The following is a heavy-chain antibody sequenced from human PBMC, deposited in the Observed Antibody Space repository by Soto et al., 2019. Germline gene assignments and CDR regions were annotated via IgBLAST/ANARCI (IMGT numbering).Heavy chain of an antibody. J-gene: IGHJ4*02. Sequence: PGGSRRRSWTASGCPFSSYAMHGLHQAPGKGLEWVTFISHDGNTTYYADSVKGRFSISRDNSKNPLYLQMNSLRTEDTAMFYCARPPYYYDSTPYSDGHPADYWGLGTLVTVSS. CDR2: ISHDGNTT. CDR1: GCPFSSYA. D-gene: IGHD3-22*01. V-gene: IGHV3-30-3*01. CDR3: ARPPYYYDSTPYSDGHPADY.